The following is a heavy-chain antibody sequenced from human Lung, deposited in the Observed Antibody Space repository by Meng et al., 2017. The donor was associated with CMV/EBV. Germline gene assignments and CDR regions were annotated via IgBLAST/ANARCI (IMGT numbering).Heavy chain of an antibody. V-gene: IGHV3-66*01. Sequence: LESGGGVVQPGWSLRLTCAPSGFSVNDQFMRWVSQPPGKGLEWVSIIYRGDNTYYADSVKGRFTVSRDNSKNTMYLQMNGLRVEDTAVYYCTGDSQLHPNLDYWGQGPLVTVSS. J-gene: IGHJ4*02. CDR2: IYRGDNT. CDR1: GFSVNDQF. CDR3: TGDSQLHPNLDY. D-gene: IGHD6-19*01.